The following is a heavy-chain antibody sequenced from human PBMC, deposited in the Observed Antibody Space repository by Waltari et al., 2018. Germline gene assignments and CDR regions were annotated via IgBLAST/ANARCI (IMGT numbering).Heavy chain of an antibody. Sequence: QVHLQESGPGLVKPSETLSLTCIVSGGSISGYFWSWVRLPAGKGLEWIGRVFTSGSPNYNPSLKSRVTVSLDTAKNQFSLNLISLTAADTGVYYCARHRRLRNKYYYDLDVWGQGTTVSLSS. J-gene: IGHJ6*02. D-gene: IGHD3-16*01. CDR2: VFTSGSP. V-gene: IGHV4-4*07. CDR3: ARHRRLRNKYYYDLDV. CDR1: GGSISGYF.